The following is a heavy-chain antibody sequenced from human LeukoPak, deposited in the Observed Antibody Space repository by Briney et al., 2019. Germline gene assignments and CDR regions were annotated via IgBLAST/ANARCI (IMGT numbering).Heavy chain of an antibody. CDR3: ARGMRGDWFDP. V-gene: IGHV3-21*01. CDR2: ISSSSSYI. CDR1: GFTFSSYS. Sequence: GSLRLSCAASGFTFSSYSMNWVRQAPGKGLEWVSSISSSSSYIYYADSAKGRFTISRDNAKNSLYLQMNSLRAEDTAVYYCARGMRGDWFDPWGQGTLVTVSS. J-gene: IGHJ5*02. D-gene: IGHD3-16*01.